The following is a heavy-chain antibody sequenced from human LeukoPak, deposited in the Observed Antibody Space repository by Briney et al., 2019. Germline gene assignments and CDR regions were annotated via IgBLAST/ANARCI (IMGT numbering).Heavy chain of an antibody. CDR3: ARGAHDAFDI. Sequence: TGGSLRLSCAASGYTFSSYAMHWVRQAPGKGLEWVAVISYDGSNKYYADSMKGRFTISRDNSKNTLYLQMNSLRAEDTAVYYCARGAHDAFDIWGQGTMVTVSS. CDR2: ISYDGSNK. CDR1: GYTFSSYA. J-gene: IGHJ3*02. V-gene: IGHV3-30-3*01.